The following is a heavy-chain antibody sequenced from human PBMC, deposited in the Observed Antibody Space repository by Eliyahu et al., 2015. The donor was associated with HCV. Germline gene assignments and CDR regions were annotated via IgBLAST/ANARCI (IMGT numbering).Heavy chain of an antibody. CDR3: VKEGDESSGYPDY. CDR2: ISWNSDTT. Sequence: EVQLAESGGGLGQPGRSLRLSCAASGLKFDAYAMHWVRQAPGKGLEWVSGISWNSDTTGYADSVKGRFTISRDNAKNSLYLHMNSLRAEDTALYYCVKEGDESSGYPDYWGQGTLVTVSS. J-gene: IGHJ4*02. D-gene: IGHD3-22*01. V-gene: IGHV3-9*01. CDR1: GLKFDAYA.